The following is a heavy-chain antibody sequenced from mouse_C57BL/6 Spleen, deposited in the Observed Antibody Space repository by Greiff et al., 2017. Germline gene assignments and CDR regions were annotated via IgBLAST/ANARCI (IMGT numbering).Heavy chain of an antibody. D-gene: IGHD2-3*01. CDR2: IDPETGGT. J-gene: IGHJ1*03. CDR1: GYTFTDYE. V-gene: IGHV1-15*01. Sequence: VQLQQSGAELVRPGASVTLSCKASGYTFTDYEMHWVKQTPVHGLEWIGAIDPETGGTAYNQKFKGKAILTADKSSSTAYMELRSLTSEDSAVYYCTRGYDGYLVRYFDVWGTGTTVTVSS. CDR3: TRGYDGYLVRYFDV.